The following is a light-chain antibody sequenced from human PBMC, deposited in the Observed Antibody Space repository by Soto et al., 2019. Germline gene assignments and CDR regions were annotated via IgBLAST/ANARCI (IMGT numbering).Light chain of an antibody. J-gene: IGKJ1*01. CDR1: QSVSSSY. Sequence: EIVLTQSPGTLSLFPGERATLSCRASQSVSSSYLAWYQQKPGQAPRLLIYGASNRATGIPDRFSGAGSGTDFTLTISRLEPEDFVVYYCHQYGSAPAWTFGQGTTVEIK. CDR2: GAS. CDR3: HQYGSAPAWT. V-gene: IGKV3-20*01.